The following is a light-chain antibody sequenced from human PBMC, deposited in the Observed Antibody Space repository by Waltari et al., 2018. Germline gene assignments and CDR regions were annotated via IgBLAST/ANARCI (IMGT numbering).Light chain of an antibody. CDR1: QGVSSD. CDR2: DAS. CDR3: QQYKYWPPLT. V-gene: IGKV3-15*01. Sequence: EIVMTQSPVTLSVSLGERATLSCRASQGVSSDLAWYQQKPGQAPRLLIYDASTRAAGLAARFSASGSGTEFTLTISSLQSEDFAVYYCQQYKYWPPLTFGGGTKVEIK. J-gene: IGKJ4*01.